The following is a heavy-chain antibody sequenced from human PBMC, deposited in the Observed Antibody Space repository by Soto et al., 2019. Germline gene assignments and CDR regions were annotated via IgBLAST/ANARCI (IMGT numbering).Heavy chain of an antibody. CDR1: GGSISSGGYY. Sequence: PSETLSLTCTVSGGSISSGGYYWSWIRQHPGKGLEWIGYIYYSGSTYYNPSLKRRVTISVDTSKNQFSLKLSSVTAADTAVYYCARDIYYGSGSYYNDYFDYWGQGTLVTVSS. D-gene: IGHD3-10*01. J-gene: IGHJ4*02. V-gene: IGHV4-31*03. CDR3: ARDIYYGSGSYYNDYFDY. CDR2: IYYSGST.